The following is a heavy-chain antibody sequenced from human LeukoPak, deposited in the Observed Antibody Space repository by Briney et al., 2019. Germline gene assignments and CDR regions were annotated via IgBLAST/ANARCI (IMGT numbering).Heavy chain of an antibody. Sequence: PGRSLRLSCAASGFTFSSYAMHWVRQAPGKGLEWVALISYDGTNEYYADSVKGRFTISKDNFKNTLYLQMNSLRAEDTAVYFCSRDTGAFDYWGQGTLVTVSS. V-gene: IGHV3-30-3*01. CDR1: GFTFSSYA. CDR3: SRDTGAFDY. J-gene: IGHJ4*02. D-gene: IGHD3-10*01. CDR2: ISYDGTNE.